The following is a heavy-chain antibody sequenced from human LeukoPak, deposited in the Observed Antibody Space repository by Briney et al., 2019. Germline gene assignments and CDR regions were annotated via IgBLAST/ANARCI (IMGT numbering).Heavy chain of an antibody. CDR1: GGSMSRNY. D-gene: IGHD3-16*01. Sequence: SETLSLTCDVSGGSMSRNYWSWIRQPAGKGLEWIGRVHNSIYNGDTTNYNPSPEGRVTMSIDMSKNQFSLNLTSVTAADTAIYYCARDLPSYGSPRTFWYFDVWGRGTLVTASS. CDR3: ARDLPSYGSPRTFWYFDV. V-gene: IGHV4-4*07. J-gene: IGHJ2*01. CDR2: VHNSIYNGDTT.